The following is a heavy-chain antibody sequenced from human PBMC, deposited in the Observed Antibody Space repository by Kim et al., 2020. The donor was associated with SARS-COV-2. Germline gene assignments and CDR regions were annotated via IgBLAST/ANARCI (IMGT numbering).Heavy chain of an antibody. V-gene: IGHV4-38-2*02. J-gene: IGHJ4*02. Sequence: SETLSLTCTVSGYSISSGYYWGWIRQSPGKGLEWIGSIYHSGSTYYNPSLKSRVTISVDTSKNQFSLKLSSVTAADTAVYYCARDLDYVWGSYRYYFYYWGQGTLVTVSS. CDR3: ARDLDYVWGSYRYYFYY. D-gene: IGHD3-16*02. CDR1: GYSISSGYY. CDR2: IYHSGST.